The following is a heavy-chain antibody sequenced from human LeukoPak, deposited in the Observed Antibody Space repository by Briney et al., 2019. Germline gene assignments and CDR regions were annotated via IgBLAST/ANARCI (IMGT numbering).Heavy chain of an antibody. CDR2: INPSGGST. CDR1: GYTFTSYY. J-gene: IGHJ3*02. Sequence: ASVKVSCKASGYTFTSYYMHWVRQAPGQGLEWMGIINPSGGSTSYAQKFQGRVTMTRDTSTSTVYMELSSLRSEDTAVYYCASLHNYYDSSGYAFDIWGQGTMVTVSS. CDR3: ASLHNYYDSSGYAFDI. D-gene: IGHD3-22*01. V-gene: IGHV1-46*01.